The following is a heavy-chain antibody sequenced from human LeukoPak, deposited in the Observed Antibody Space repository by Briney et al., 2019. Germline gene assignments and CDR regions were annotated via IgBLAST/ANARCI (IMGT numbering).Heavy chain of an antibody. D-gene: IGHD3-10*01. J-gene: IGHJ4*02. CDR1: GFTFSSYG. CDR3: ARAPGYYYGSGSYSYFDY. Sequence: PGRSLRLSCAASGFTFSSYGMHWVRQARGKGLEWVAVIWYDGSNKYYADSVKGRFTISRDNSKNTLYLQMNSLRAEDTAVYYCARAPGYYYGSGSYSYFDYWGQGTLVTVSS. CDR2: IWYDGSNK. V-gene: IGHV3-33*01.